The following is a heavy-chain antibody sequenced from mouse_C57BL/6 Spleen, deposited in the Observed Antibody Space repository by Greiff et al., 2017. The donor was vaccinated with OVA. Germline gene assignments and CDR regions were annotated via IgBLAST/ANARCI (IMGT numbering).Heavy chain of an antibody. CDR2: IHPSDSDT. CDR3: EIPGDYGNFGNFDY. V-gene: IGHV1-74*01. J-gene: IGHJ2*01. Sequence: QVQLQQSGAELVKPGASVKVSCKASGYTFTSYWMHWVKQRPGQGLEWIGRIHPSDSDTNYNQKFKGKATLTVDKSSSTAYMQLSSLTSVDSAVYYGEIPGDYGNFGNFDYWGQGTTLTVSS. CDR1: GYTFTSYW. D-gene: IGHD2-1*01.